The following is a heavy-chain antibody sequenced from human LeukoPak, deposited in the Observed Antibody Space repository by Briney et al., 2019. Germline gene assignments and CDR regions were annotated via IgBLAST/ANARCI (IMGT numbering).Heavy chain of an antibody. CDR3: VRGHYADY. Sequence: GGSLRLSCAASGFAFSSYYMNWVRQAPGKGLEWVANIKPDGSEENYVDSVRGRFPISRDNAKNSVYLQMNSLRADDTALYYCVRGHYADYTSQGTLVTVSS. V-gene: IGHV3-7*01. J-gene: IGHJ4*02. CDR2: IKPDGSEE. CDR1: GFAFSSYY.